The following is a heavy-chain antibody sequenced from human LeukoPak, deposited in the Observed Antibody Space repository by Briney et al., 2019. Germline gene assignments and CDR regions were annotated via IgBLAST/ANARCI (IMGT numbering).Heavy chain of an antibody. J-gene: IGHJ4*02. D-gene: IGHD3-10*01. V-gene: IGHV3-33*01. CDR1: GFTFSSYG. CDR3: ARDRLMVRGVIMTFYFDY. CDR2: IWYDGSNK. Sequence: GRSLRLSCAASGFTFSSYGMHWVRQAPGKGLERVAVIWYDGSNKYYADSVKGRFTISRDNSKNTLYLQMNSLRAEDTAVYYCARDRLMVRGVIMTFYFDYWGQGTLVTVSS.